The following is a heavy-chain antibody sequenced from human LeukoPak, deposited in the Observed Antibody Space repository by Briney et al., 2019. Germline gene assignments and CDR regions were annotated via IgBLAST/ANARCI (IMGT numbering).Heavy chain of an antibody. J-gene: IGHJ4*02. V-gene: IGHV3-23*01. CDR2: ISADSATT. D-gene: IGHD3-10*01. CDR3: ARKSASGKYPLDY. CDR1: GFTFGSYS. Sequence: GGSLSLSRAASGFTFGSYSMTWVRQAPGRGLEWVSVISADSATTFYADSVKGGFTISGDSAQNTVFLQMSSLRAEDTALYDCARKSASGKYPLDYWGQGTLVTVSS.